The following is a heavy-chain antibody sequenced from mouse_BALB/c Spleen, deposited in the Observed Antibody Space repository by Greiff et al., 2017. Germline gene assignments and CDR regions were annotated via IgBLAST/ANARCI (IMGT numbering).Heavy chain of an antibody. CDR2: INPGGGGT. Sequence: QVQLQQSGAELLRTGTSVKVSCKAFGYAFTTYLIEWVKQRPGQGLEWIGVINPGGGGTNYTEKFKGKATLTADKSSSTAYMQLSSLTSDDSAVYFCARSDEGYWGQGTTLTVST. CDR1: GYAFTTYL. CDR3: ARSDEGY. V-gene: IGHV1-54*01. J-gene: IGHJ2*01.